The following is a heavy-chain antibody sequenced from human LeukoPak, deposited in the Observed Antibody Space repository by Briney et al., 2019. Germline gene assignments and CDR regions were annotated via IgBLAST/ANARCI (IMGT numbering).Heavy chain of an antibody. CDR1: GYTFTSYG. CDR3: ARERLGYCSGGSCYPLGY. J-gene: IGHJ4*02. CDR2: ISAYNGNT. V-gene: IGHV1-18*01. D-gene: IGHD2-15*01. Sequence: ASVKVSCKASGYTFTSYGISWVRQAPGQGLEWMGWISAYNGNTNYAQKLQGRVTMTTDTSTSTAYMELRSLRSDDTAVYYCARERLGYCSGGSCYPLGYWGQGTLVTVSS.